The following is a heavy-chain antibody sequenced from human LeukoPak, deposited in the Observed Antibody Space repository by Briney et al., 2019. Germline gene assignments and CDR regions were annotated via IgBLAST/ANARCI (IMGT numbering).Heavy chain of an antibody. J-gene: IGHJ4*02. CDR3: ARVLYGDNPLIDY. D-gene: IGHD4-17*01. Sequence: GGSLRLSCAASGFTFSSYSMNWVRQAPGKGLEWVSSISSSSSYIYYADSVKGRFTISRDNAKNSLYLQMNSLRAEDTAVYYCARVLYGDNPLIDYWGQGTLVTVSS. CDR1: GFTFSSYS. V-gene: IGHV3-21*01. CDR2: ISSSSSYI.